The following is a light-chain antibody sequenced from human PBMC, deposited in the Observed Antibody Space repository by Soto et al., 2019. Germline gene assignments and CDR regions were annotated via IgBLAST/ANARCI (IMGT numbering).Light chain of an antibody. J-gene: IGLJ1*01. Sequence: SVLTQPPSTSGTPGQRVTISCSGSSSNIGGEAVNWYQQLPGTAPKLLIYSYNQRPSGVPDRFSGSKSGTSASLAISGLQSEDEADYICAAWDDSLNGYVFGTGTKVTVL. CDR3: AAWDDSLNGYV. V-gene: IGLV1-44*01. CDR1: SSNIGGEA. CDR2: SYN.